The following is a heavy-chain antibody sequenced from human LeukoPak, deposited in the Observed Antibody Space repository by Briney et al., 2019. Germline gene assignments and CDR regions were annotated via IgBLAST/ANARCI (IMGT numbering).Heavy chain of an antibody. V-gene: IGHV6-1*01. D-gene: IGHD4-23*01. CDR1: GDSVSSNRAA. J-gene: IGHJ1*01. CDR3: ARANYGGNPRYFQH. CDR2: TYYRSKWYN. Sequence: SQTLSLTCAISGDSVSSNRAAWNWIRQSPSRGLEWLGRTYYRSKWYNDYAVSVQSRIIVNPDTSKNQFSLQLNSVTPEDTAVYYCARANYGGNPRYFQHWGQGTLVTVSS.